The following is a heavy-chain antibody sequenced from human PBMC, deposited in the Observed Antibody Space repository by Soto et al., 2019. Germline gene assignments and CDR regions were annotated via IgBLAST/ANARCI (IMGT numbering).Heavy chain of an antibody. CDR3: VKDRRTTRRAMDV. J-gene: IGHJ6*02. Sequence: GGSLRLPCAASGFTFSSYAMHWVRQAPGKGLEWVAVISYDGSNKYYADSVKDRFTISRDNSKNTLYLQVSSLTAEDTAVYYCVKDRRTTRRAMDVWGQGTTVTVSS. CDR2: ISYDGSNK. D-gene: IGHD1-7*01. V-gene: IGHV3-30*14. CDR1: GFTFSSYA.